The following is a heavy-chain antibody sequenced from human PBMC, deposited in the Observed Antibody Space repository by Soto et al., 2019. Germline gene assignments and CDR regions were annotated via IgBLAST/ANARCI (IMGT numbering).Heavy chain of an antibody. CDR1: GFTFRNSE. Sequence: GGSLRLSXAGSGFTFRNSEMFWVRQAPGKGLEWVSKINYSGSNIYYSKSVKGRFTISRDNAKNSLYLQMNSLTDEDTAIYFCASEALCGADCYFFEYWGPGTLVTVSS. V-gene: IGHV3-48*03. CDR3: ASEALCGADCYFFEY. J-gene: IGHJ4*02. CDR2: INYSGSNI. D-gene: IGHD2-21*02.